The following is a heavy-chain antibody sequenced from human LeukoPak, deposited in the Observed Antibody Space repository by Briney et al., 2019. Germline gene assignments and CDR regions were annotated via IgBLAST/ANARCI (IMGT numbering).Heavy chain of an antibody. Sequence: GASVKVSCKASGFTFTSSAMQWVRQASGQRLERIGWIVVGSGNTNYAQKFQERVTITRDMSTSTAYMELSSLRSEDTAVYYCAAQWELAPFDYWGQGTLVTVSS. V-gene: IGHV1-58*02. CDR3: AAQWELAPFDY. CDR1: GFTFTSSA. J-gene: IGHJ4*02. CDR2: IVVGSGNT. D-gene: IGHD1-26*01.